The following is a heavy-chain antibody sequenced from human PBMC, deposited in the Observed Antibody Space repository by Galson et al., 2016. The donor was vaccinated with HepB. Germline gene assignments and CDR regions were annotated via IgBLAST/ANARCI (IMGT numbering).Heavy chain of an antibody. Sequence: SVKVSCKASGYTFSGFGLSWVRQAPGQGLEWMGWISGYNGNTDYAQKIQGRVTMTTDTSTSTAYMELRSLRSDDTAVYYCARDNWKSARSLDYWGQGTLVTVSS. CDR2: ISGYNGNT. CDR1: GYTFSGFG. D-gene: IGHD1-20*01. V-gene: IGHV1-18*01. J-gene: IGHJ4*02. CDR3: ARDNWKSARSLDY.